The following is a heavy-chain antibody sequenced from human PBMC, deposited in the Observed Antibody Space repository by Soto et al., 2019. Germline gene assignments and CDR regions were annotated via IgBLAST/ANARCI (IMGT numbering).Heavy chain of an antibody. CDR3: ARDTRGNTHDYYDS. Sequence: EVQLVQSGGGLVQPGGSLRLSCAASGFSFGSSWMSWLRQAPGKGPEWLANIRHDGTERFHADSVRGRFTISRDNVKNSLYLDMSSLTSEDTAFYYCARDTRGNTHDYYDSWGQGSLVTVSS. D-gene: IGHD2-15*01. J-gene: IGHJ4*02. CDR1: GFSFGSSW. CDR2: IRHDGTER. V-gene: IGHV3-7*01.